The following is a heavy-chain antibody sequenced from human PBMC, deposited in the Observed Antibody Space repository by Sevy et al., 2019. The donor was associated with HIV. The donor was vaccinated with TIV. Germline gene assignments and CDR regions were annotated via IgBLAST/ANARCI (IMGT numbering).Heavy chain of an antibody. CDR3: AKTYVHTTMDIYYYDS. J-gene: IGHJ4*02. V-gene: IGHV3-30*18. D-gene: IGHD5-18*01. CDR2: ISDDGRNT. CDR1: GLTFSTSG. Sequence: PGGSLRLSCAASGLTFSTSGMHWVRPAPGKGLEWVALISDDGRNTYYAGSVQGRFTVSRDNSKNTLYLQMNSLRADDTAVYYCAKTYVHTTMDIYYYDSWGQGTLVTVSS.